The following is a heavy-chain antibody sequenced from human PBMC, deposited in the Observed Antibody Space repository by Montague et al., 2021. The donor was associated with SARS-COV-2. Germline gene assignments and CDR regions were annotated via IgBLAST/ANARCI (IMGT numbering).Heavy chain of an antibody. V-gene: IGHV6-1*01. Sequence: CAISGDSVFRKRVAWKWIRQSLSKGLEWQGGAYYRSKWDSDYAESVKRRLVITPDTSKNQVSLQLNSVIPEDTAVYFCASSGITLTGLDAFDIWGQGTMVTVSS. CDR3: ASSGITLTGLDAFDI. J-gene: IGHJ3*02. D-gene: IGHD3-9*01. CDR1: GDSVFRKRVA. CDR2: AYYRSKWDS.